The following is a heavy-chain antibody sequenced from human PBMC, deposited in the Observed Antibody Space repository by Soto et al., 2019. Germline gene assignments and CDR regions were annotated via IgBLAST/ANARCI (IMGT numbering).Heavy chain of an antibody. V-gene: IGHV2-5*01. CDR3: AHSYYDFWSGYVNWFDP. CDR2: IYWNDDR. J-gene: IGHJ5*02. Sequence: ESCPTLVNPTQTLTLTCTFSGFSLSTSGVGVGWIRQPPGKALEWLALIYWNDDRRYSPSLKSRLTITKDTSKNQVVLTMTNMDPVDTATYYCAHSYYDFWSGYVNWFDPWGQGTLVTVSS. D-gene: IGHD3-3*01. CDR1: GFSLSTSGVG.